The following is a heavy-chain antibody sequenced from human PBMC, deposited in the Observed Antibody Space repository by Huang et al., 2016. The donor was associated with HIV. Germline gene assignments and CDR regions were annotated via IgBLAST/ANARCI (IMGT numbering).Heavy chain of an antibody. CDR2: FAPEHGET. D-gene: IGHD2-21*01. V-gene: IGHV1-24*01. Sequence: QVQLVQSGAEVKKPGASVKVSCKVSGYTLTELSIHWVRQAPGTGLEWMGGFAPEHGETIYAQNFQGRVTMTEDTSTDTAYMELHSLRPEDTAVYYCAAGYDTYYDIWGQGTMVIASS. CDR3: AAGYDTYYDI. CDR1: GYTLTELS. J-gene: IGHJ3*02.